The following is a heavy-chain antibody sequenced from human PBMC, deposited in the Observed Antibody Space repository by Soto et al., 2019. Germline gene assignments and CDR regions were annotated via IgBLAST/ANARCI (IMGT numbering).Heavy chain of an antibody. CDR3: ARDVSSSSRYFDY. CDR2: INHSGST. Sequence: SGTLSLTCAVYGGSFSGYYWSWIRQPPGKGLEWIGEINHSGSTNYNPSLKSRVTISVDTSKNQFSLKQSSVTAADTAVYYCARDVSSSSRYFDYWGQGTLVTVSS. V-gene: IGHV4-34*01. CDR1: GGSFSGYY. D-gene: IGHD6-13*01. J-gene: IGHJ4*02.